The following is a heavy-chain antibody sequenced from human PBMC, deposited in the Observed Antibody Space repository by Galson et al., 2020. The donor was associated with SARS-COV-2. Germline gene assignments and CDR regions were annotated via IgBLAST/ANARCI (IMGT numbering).Heavy chain of an antibody. J-gene: IGHJ4*02. CDR2: IKSKTDGGTT. Sequence: GESLKISCAASGFTFSNAWMSWVRQAPGKGLEWVGRIKSKTDGGTTDYAAPVKGRFTISRDDSKNTLYLQMNSLKTEDTAVYYCTTSVVYDYVWGSYRYPDYWGQGTLVTVSS. CDR1: GFTFSNAW. V-gene: IGHV3-15*01. CDR3: TTSVVYDYVWGSYRYPDY. D-gene: IGHD3-16*02.